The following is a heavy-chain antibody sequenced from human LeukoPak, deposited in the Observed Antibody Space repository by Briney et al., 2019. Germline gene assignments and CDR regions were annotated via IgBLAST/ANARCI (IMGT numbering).Heavy chain of an antibody. CDR2: MNPSGGST. Sequence: ASVTVSFTASGYSFTNYYMHWVRQAPGQGLEWMGVMNPSGGSTSYAQRFQGRVTVTRDTSTSTVYMELSSLTSDDTAVYYCARGRTVNTRWYPYEYWGQGTLVTVSS. D-gene: IGHD2-15*01. J-gene: IGHJ4*02. V-gene: IGHV1-46*01. CDR3: ARGRTVNTRWYPYEY. CDR1: GYSFTNYY.